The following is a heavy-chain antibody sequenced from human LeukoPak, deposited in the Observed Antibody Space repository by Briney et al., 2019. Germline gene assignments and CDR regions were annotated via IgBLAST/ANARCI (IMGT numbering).Heavy chain of an antibody. CDR2: INWNGGST. CDR3: ARETEVAVVTPPYYYYYMDA. J-gene: IGHJ6*03. Sequence: GGTLRLSCAASGFTFSNYGMSWVRQAPGKGLEWVSGINWNGGSTGYADSVKGRFTISRDNAKNSLYLQMNSLRAEDTALYYCARETEVAVVTPPYYYYYMDAWGKGTTVTVSS. D-gene: IGHD4-23*01. V-gene: IGHV3-20*04. CDR1: GFTFSNYG.